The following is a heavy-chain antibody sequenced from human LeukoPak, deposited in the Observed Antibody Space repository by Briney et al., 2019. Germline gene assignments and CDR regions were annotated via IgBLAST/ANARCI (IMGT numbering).Heavy chain of an antibody. Sequence: ASVKVSCKASGYTFTSYDINWVRQAAGQGLEWMGWMNPANGNTSYAEKFQGRVTMTRNTSMSTAYMELSSLRDEDTAVYYCARWGAYSGNDYADYWGQGTLVTVSS. J-gene: IGHJ4*01. CDR2: MNPANGNT. V-gene: IGHV1-8*01. D-gene: IGHD5-12*01. CDR3: ARWGAYSGNDYADY. CDR1: GYTFTSYD.